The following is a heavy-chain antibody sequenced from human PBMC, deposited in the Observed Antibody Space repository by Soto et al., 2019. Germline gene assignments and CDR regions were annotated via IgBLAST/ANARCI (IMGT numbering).Heavy chain of an antibody. J-gene: IGHJ5*02. CDR3: ARGRNWFDP. Sequence: ASETLSLTCTVSGGSISSSSYYWGWIRQPPGKGLEWIGSIYYSGSTYYNPSLKSRVTISVDTSKNQFSLKLSSVTAADTAVYYCARGRNWFDPWGQGTLVTVSS. V-gene: IGHV4-39*01. CDR2: IYYSGST. CDR1: GGSISSSSYY.